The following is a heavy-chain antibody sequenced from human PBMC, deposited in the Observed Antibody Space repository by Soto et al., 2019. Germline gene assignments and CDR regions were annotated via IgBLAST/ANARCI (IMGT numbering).Heavy chain of an antibody. V-gene: IGHV4-34*01. Sequence: SETLSLTCAVYGGSFSGYYWSWIRQPPGKGLEWIGEINHSGSTNYNPSLKSRVTISVDTSKNQFSLKLSSVTAADTAVYYCARGGVIYYYGSGSYYKPFPTLDYWGQGTLVTVSS. CDR2: INHSGST. CDR3: ARGGVIYYYGSGSYYKPFPTLDY. D-gene: IGHD3-10*01. CDR1: GGSFSGYY. J-gene: IGHJ4*02.